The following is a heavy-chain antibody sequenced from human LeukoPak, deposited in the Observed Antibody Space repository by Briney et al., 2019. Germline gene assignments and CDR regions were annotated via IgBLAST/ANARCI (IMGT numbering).Heavy chain of an antibody. D-gene: IGHD5-24*01. CDR2: INHSGST. CDR3: ARGDGYNEN. Sequence: PSETLSLTCAVYGGSFSGYYWSWIRQPPGKGLEWIGEINHSGSTNYNPSLKSRVTISVDTSKNQFSLKLSSVTAADTAVYYCARGDGYNENWGQRTLVTVSS. CDR1: GGSFSGYY. J-gene: IGHJ4*02. V-gene: IGHV4-34*01.